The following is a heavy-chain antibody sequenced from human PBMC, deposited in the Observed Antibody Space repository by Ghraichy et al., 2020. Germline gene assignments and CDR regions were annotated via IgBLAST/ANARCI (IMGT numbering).Heavy chain of an antibody. CDR3: TREGQDIVVVPAVPGAFDI. Sequence: GGSLRLSCTASGFTFGDYAMSWFRQAPGKGLEWVGFIRSKAYGGTTEYAASVKGRFTISRDDSKSIAYLQMNSLKTEDTAVYYCTREGQDIVVVPAVPGAFDIWGQGTMVTVSS. J-gene: IGHJ3*02. CDR1: GFTFGDYA. D-gene: IGHD2-2*01. V-gene: IGHV3-49*03. CDR2: IRSKAYGGTT.